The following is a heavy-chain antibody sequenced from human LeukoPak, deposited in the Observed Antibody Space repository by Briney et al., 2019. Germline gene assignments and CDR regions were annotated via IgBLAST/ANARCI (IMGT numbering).Heavy chain of an antibody. D-gene: IGHD3-3*01. CDR2: IYTSGST. Sequence: SETLSLTCTVSGGSISSYYWSWIRQPAGKGLEWIGRIYTSGSTNYNPSLKSRVTMSVDTSKNQFSLKLSSVTAADTAVYYCAREADYDAYKPINYYYYMDVWGKGTTVTVSS. V-gene: IGHV4-4*07. J-gene: IGHJ6*03. CDR3: AREADYDAYKPINYYYYMDV. CDR1: GGSISSYY.